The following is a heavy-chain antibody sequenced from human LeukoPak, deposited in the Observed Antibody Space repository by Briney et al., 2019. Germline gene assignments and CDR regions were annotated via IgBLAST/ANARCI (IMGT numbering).Heavy chain of an antibody. CDR1: GFTFSSYS. D-gene: IGHD3-22*01. J-gene: IGHJ5*02. CDR2: ISSSSSTI. V-gene: IGHV3-48*01. CDR3: AKGSDSSGYYNWFDP. Sequence: GGSLRLSCAASGFTFSSYSMNWVRQAPGKGLEWVSYISSSSSTIYYADSAKGRFAISRDNSKNTLYLQMNSLRAEDTAVYYCAKGSDSSGYYNWFDPWGQGTLVTVSS.